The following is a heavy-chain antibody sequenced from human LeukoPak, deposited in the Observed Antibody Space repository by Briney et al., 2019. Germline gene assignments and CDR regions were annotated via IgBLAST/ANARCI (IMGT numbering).Heavy chain of an antibody. J-gene: IGHJ4*02. CDR1: GFTFSSYS. CDR3: ARTSGESTAALRAPFDY. Sequence: PGGSLRLSCAVSGFTFSSYSMTWVRQAPGKGLEWVSSISSSSGYKYYADSVKSRFTISRDNAKNSLYLQMNSLRAEDAAVYYCARTSGESTAALRAPFDYWGQGTLATVSS. V-gene: IGHV3-21*01. D-gene: IGHD6-6*01. CDR2: ISSSSGYK.